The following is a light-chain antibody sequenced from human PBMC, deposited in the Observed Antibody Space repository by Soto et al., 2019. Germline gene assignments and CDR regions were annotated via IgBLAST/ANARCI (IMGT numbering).Light chain of an antibody. Sequence: QSALTQPHSASGSHGQSVTISCTGTSSDVGGYNYVSWYQQHPGKAPKLMIDEVSKRPSGVPDRFSGSKSGNTASLTVSGLQAEDEADYYCSSYAGSNNFRFGGGTKATVL. CDR3: SSYAGSNNFR. CDR2: EVS. J-gene: IGLJ2*01. V-gene: IGLV2-8*01. CDR1: SSDVGGYNY.